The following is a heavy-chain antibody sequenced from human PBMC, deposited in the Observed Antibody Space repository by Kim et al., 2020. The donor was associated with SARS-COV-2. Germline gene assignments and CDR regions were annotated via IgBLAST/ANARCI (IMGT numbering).Heavy chain of an antibody. CDR1: GFTFSNYA. Sequence: GGSLRLSWAASGFTFSNYAMSWVRQAPSKGLEWVSVLSDSGGSTYYADSVKGRFTISRDNSKNTLYLQMNSLRAEDTAIYYCARNRGMDVWGQGTTVTVSS. D-gene: IGHD1-1*01. V-gene: IGHV3-23*01. CDR3: ARNRGMDV. J-gene: IGHJ6*02. CDR2: LSDSGGST.